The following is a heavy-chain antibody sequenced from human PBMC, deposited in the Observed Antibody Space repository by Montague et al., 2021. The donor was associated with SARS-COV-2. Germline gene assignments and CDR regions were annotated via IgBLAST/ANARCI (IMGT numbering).Heavy chain of an antibody. J-gene: IGHJ6*02. CDR3: ANQRGESRFASSSWGWLPESGNQQYYYYAMDV. CDR2: FYTTGDT. V-gene: IGHV4-61*02. D-gene: IGHD6-6*01. CDR1: GGSVNSGDYF. Sequence: TLSLTCTVSGGSVNSGDYFCTWIRQPAGKRLEWIERFYTTGDTNYNSSLKSRSILSVDTSNNLFSLKLTSVTAADTARYYCANQRGESRFASSSWGWLPESGNQQYYYYAMDVWGQGTTVTVSS.